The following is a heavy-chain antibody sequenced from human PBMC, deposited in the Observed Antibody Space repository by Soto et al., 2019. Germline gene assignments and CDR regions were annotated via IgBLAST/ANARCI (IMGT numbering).Heavy chain of an antibody. CDR1: VGSFSGYY. D-gene: IGHD3-22*01. V-gene: IGHV4-34*01. J-gene: IGHJ4*02. CDR3: ARGRYYYYDS. Sequence: QVHLQQWGAGLLKPSETLSLTGAVYVGSFSGYYWSWIRQPQGKGLEWIGEINHSGSTNYNPSLKSRVTISVDTSKNQFSLKLSSVTAADTAVYYCARGRYYYYDSWGQGTLVTVSS. CDR2: INHSGST.